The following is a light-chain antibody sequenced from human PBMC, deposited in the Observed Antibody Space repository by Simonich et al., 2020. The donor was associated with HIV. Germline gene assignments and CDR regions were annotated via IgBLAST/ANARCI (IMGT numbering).Light chain of an antibody. CDR2: AAS. Sequence: DIQMTQSPSSLSASVGDRVTITCRARQGISNSLAWYQQKPGKAPKLLLYAASGLESGVPSRFSGSGSGTDFTLTISNLQPEDFATYYCQQSYSTPPYTFGQGTKLEIK. V-gene: IGKV1-NL1*01. J-gene: IGKJ2*01. CDR1: QGISNS. CDR3: QQSYSTPPYT.